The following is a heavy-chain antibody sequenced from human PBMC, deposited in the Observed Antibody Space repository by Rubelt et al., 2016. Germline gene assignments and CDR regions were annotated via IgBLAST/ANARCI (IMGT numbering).Heavy chain of an antibody. V-gene: IGHV4-34*01. J-gene: IGHJ4*02. D-gene: IGHD6-6*01. CDR2: INHSGST. CDR1: GGSFSGFY. Sequence: QVQLQQWGAGLLKPSETLSLTCAVYGGSFSGFYWTSIRQTPGKGLEWLGEINHSGSTNYNPSLIIRVTISVDTSKNHFSPGRSSVSAEDTAVYYCARGYSSSSGSMDYWGQGTLVTVSS. CDR3: ARGYSSSSGSMDY.